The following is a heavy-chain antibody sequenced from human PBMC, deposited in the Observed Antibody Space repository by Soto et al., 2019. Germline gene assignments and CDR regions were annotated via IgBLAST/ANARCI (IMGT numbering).Heavy chain of an antibody. V-gene: IGHV4-34*01. CDR2: INHSGST. Sequence: SETLSLTCAVYGGSFSGYYWSWIRQPPGKGLEWIGEINHSGSTNYNPSLKSRVTISVDTSKNQFSLKLSSVTAADTAVYYCARRPWPYSSSWYGARHYYYGMDVWGQGTTVTVSS. CDR3: ARRPWPYSSSWYGARHYYYGMDV. D-gene: IGHD6-13*01. J-gene: IGHJ6*02. CDR1: GGSFSGYY.